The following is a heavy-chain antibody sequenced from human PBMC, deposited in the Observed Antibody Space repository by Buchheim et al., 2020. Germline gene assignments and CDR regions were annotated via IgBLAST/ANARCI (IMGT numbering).Heavy chain of an antibody. J-gene: IGHJ4*02. Sequence: QVQLVESGGGVVQPGRSLRLSCAASGFTFSSYGMHWVRQAPGKGLEWVAVISYDGSNKYYADSVKGRFTISRDNSKNTLYLQMNSLRAEDTAVYYCAKDRGDCSGGSCYPDYWGQGTL. V-gene: IGHV3-30*18. CDR2: ISYDGSNK. D-gene: IGHD2-15*01. CDR1: GFTFSSYG. CDR3: AKDRGDCSGGSCYPDY.